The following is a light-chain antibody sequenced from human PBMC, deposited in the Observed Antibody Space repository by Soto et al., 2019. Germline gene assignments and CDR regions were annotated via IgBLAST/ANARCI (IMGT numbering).Light chain of an antibody. CDR1: QSVTNS. CDR2: DAT. V-gene: IGKV3-11*01. J-gene: IGKJ1*01. Sequence: EIVLTQSPSTLSLSPGERATLSCRASQSVTNSLAWYQQKPGQAPRLLIYDATKRATGIPARFSGSGSGTDFTLTISRLEPEDFAVYYCQQYGSSGTFGQGTKVDI. CDR3: QQYGSSGT.